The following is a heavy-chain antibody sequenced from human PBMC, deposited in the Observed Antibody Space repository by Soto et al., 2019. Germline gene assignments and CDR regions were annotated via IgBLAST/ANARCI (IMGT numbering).Heavy chain of an antibody. D-gene: IGHD6-19*01. V-gene: IGHV1-24*01. CDR3: VIAVAVWAFDI. CDR1: GYTLTELS. J-gene: IGHJ3*02. CDR2: FDPEDGET. Sequence: ASVKVSCTVSGYTLTELSMHWVRQAPGKGLEWMGGFDPEDGETIYAQKFQGRVTMTEDTSTDTAYMELSSLRSEDTAVYYCVIAVAVWAFDIWGQGTMVTVSS.